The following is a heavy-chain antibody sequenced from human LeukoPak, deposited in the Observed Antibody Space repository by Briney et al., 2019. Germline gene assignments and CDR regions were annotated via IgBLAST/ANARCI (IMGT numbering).Heavy chain of an antibody. D-gene: IGHD2-8*01. CDR3: ARHARWFDP. CDR1: GGSFSGDF. CDR2: INHGGST. V-gene: IGHV4-34*01. J-gene: IGHJ5*02. Sequence: PSETLSLTCAVYGGSFSGDFWSWIRQSPGKGLEWIGEINHGGSTTYNPSLQSRVTMSVDTSTNQISLKMTSVTAADTAVYYCARHARWFDPWGQGTLVTVSS.